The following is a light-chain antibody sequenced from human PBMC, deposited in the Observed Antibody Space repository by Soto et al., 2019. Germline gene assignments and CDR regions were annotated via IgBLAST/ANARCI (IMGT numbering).Light chain of an antibody. CDR3: QQYGSSPT. V-gene: IGKV3-20*01. Sequence: EIVLTQSPGTLSLSPGERATLSCRASQSVSSSYLAWYQQKPGQAPRLLIYGASSRATGIPDRFSGSGSGTAFTLTSSRLEPEDFAVYYCQQYGSSPTFGQGTKVEIK. CDR1: QSVSSSY. CDR2: GAS. J-gene: IGKJ1*01.